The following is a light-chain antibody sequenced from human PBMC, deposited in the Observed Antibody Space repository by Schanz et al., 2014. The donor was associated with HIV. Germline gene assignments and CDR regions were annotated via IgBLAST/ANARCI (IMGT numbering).Light chain of an antibody. CDR1: SGHSSYA. CDR3: QTWGTGIWV. CDR2: LNSDGSH. Sequence: QLVLTQSPSASASLGASVKLTCTLSSGHSSYAIAWHQQQPEKGPRYLMKLNSDGSHSKGDGIPDRFSGSSSGAERYLRIYRGESEDEADYSCQTWGTGIWVFGGGTKLTVL. V-gene: IGLV4-69*01. J-gene: IGLJ3*02.